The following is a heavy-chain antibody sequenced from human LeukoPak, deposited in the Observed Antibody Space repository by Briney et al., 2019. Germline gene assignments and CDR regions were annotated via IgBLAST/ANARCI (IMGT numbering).Heavy chain of an antibody. V-gene: IGHV5-51*01. J-gene: IGHJ3*01. Sequence: GESLKISCKVSGYSFTSYCIGWVRQMPGKGLEWMGMIYPGDSGPTYSPSFQGQVTISVDKSINTAYLQWSSLQASDTAMYYCGMSGDRVPLQDDVLDVWGQGTMVTVST. D-gene: IGHD1-26*01. CDR1: GYSFTSYC. CDR2: IYPGDSGP. CDR3: GMSGDRVPLQDDVLDV.